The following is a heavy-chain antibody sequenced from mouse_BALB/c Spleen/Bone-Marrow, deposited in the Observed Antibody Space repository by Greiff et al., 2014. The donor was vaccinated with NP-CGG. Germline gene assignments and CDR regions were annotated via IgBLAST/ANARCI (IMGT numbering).Heavy chain of an antibody. CDR1: GFNFSDYG. V-gene: IGHV5-15*02. CDR3: TRDRGYDGGYYFDY. Sequence: DVHLVESGGGVVQPGGSRKLSCAASGFNFSDYGVAWVRLAPGKGPEWVAFISNLAYSIYYADTVTGRFTISRENAKNTLYLEMSSLRFEDTAMYYCTRDRGYDGGYYFDYWGQGTTLTVSS. J-gene: IGHJ2*01. D-gene: IGHD2-2*01. CDR2: ISNLAYSI.